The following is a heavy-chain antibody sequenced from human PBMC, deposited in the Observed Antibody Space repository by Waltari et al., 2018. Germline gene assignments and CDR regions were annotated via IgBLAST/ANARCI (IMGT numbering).Heavy chain of an antibody. J-gene: IGHJ4*02. CDR1: GYMFTDYY. CDR3: ARLSEV. Sequence: QVQLVQSGAEVKKPGASVRGSCRPSGYMFTDYYMHWVRQATGQGLEWMGWINPKNGATYSAQKFQGRLTMTMDTSITTFYMDLSGLRSDDAAMYFCARLSEVWGQGTLVTVSS. CDR2: INPKNGAT. V-gene: IGHV1-2*02.